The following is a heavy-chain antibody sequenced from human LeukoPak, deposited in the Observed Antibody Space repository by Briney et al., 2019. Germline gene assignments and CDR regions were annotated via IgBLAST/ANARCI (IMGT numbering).Heavy chain of an antibody. D-gene: IGHD1-26*01. CDR1: GGTFSSYA. V-gene: IGHV1-69*06. J-gene: IGHJ5*02. CDR3: ARGGGQWELPSNNWFDP. Sequence: ASVKVSCKASGGTFSSYAISWVRQAPGQGLEWMGGIIPIFGTANYAQKFQGRVTITADKSTSTAYMELSSLRSEDAAVYYCARGGGQWELPSNNWFDPWGQGTLVTVSS. CDR2: IIPIFGTA.